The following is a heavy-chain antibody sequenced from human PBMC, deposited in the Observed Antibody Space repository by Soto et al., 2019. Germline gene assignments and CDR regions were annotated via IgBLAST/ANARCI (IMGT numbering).Heavy chain of an antibody. CDR2: IYHSGSP. D-gene: IGHD2-21*02. V-gene: IGHV4-4*02. CDR1: NGYVTSSNW. CDR3: ARVAGDRFHFYGLDV. Sequence: QVQLQQSGPGLVKPSGTLSLTCTVSNGYVTSSNWWTWVRQSADKGLEWIGEIYHSGSPSYNPSLKSRVTMSVDIYTHQFSLKLTSMTAADTAVYYCARVAGDRFHFYGLDVWGQGTAVTVSS. J-gene: IGHJ6*02.